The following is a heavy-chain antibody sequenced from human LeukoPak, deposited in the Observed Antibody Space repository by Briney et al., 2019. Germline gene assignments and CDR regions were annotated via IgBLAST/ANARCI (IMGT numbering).Heavy chain of an antibody. D-gene: IGHD6-19*01. Sequence: PSETLSLTCTVSGGSLSSSSYYWGWIRQPPGKGLEWIGSIYYSGSTYYNPSLKSRVTISVDTSKNQFSLKLSSVTAADTAVYYCARRSSGWDHFDYWGQGTLVTVSS. CDR2: IYYSGST. J-gene: IGHJ4*02. V-gene: IGHV4-39*01. CDR1: GGSLSSSSYY. CDR3: ARRSSGWDHFDY.